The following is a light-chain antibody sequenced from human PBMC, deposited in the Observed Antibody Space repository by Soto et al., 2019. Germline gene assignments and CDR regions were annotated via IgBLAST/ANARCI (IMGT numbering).Light chain of an antibody. V-gene: IGLV2-14*01. CDR3: FSYTSSGTYV. Sequence: QSVLTQPASVSVSPGQSITISCTGTSSDVGNYKYVSWYQQHPGKAPKLMIYVVSNRPSGVSNRFSGSKSGNTASLTISGLQAEDETDYYCFSYTSSGTYVFGTGTKGTV. CDR1: SSDVGNYKY. CDR2: VVS. J-gene: IGLJ1*01.